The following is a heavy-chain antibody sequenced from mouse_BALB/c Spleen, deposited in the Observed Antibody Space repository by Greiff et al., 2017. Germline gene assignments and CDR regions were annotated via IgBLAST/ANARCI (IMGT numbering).Heavy chain of an antibody. J-gene: IGHJ4*01. CDR1: GFTFSDYY. Sequence: EVKLMESGGGLVKPGGSLKLSCAASGFTFSDYYMYWVRQTPEKRLEWVATISDGGSYTYYPDSVKGRFTISRDNAKNNLYLQMSSLKSEDTAMYYCARDRGKWMDYWGQGTSVTVSS. V-gene: IGHV5-4*02. CDR3: ARDRGKWMDY. CDR2: ISDGGSYT.